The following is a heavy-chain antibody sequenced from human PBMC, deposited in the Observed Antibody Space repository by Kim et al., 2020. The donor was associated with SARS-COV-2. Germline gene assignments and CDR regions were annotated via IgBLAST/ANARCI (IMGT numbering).Heavy chain of an antibody. CDR1: GYTFTSYG. CDR3: ATYDILTRAFDY. Sequence: ASVKVSCKASGYTFTSYGINWVRQAPGQGLEWMGWISAYNGNTNYAQKPQGRVTMTTDTSTSTAYMELRSLRSDDTAVYYCATYDILTRAFDYWGQGTLVTVSS. D-gene: IGHD3-9*01. J-gene: IGHJ4*02. CDR2: ISAYNGNT. V-gene: IGHV1-18*01.